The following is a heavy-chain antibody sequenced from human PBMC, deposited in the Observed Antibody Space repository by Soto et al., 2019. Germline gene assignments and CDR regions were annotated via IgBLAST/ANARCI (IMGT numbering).Heavy chain of an antibody. J-gene: IGHJ4*02. V-gene: IGHV3-72*01. CDR1: GFSVSDHF. CDR3: ASSITQMLTD. D-gene: IGHD1-20*01. Sequence: EVQLVESGGGLVQSGGSLRLSCTASGFSVSDHFMAWVRQTPGKGLEWLGQITNRATGDTTFYAASVKGRFTVSKDESRNSLYLQMNSLKTEDTAVYYCASSITQMLTDWGQGTLVAVAS. CDR2: ITNRATGDTT.